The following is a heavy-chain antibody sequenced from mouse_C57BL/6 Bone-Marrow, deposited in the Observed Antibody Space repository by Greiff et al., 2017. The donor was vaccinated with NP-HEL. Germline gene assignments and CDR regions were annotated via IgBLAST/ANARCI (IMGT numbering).Heavy chain of an antibody. V-gene: IGHV5-12*01. CDR3: AGGYPSFAY. CDR2: ISNGGGST. CDR1: GFTFSDYY. D-gene: IGHD3-1*01. J-gene: IGHJ3*01. Sequence: EVKLEESGGGLVQPGGSLKLSCAASGFTFSDYYMYWVRQTPEKRLEWVASISNGGGSTYSPDTVKGRFTISRDNAKNTLYLQMSRLKSEDTAMYYCAGGYPSFAYWGQGTLVTVSA.